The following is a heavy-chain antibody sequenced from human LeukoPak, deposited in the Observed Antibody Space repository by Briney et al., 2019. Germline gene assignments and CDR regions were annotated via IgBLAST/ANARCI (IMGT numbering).Heavy chain of an antibody. V-gene: IGHV3-66*01. Sequence: GGSLRLSCAASGFTVSSNYMSWVRQAPGKGLEWVSVIYSGGSTYYADSVKGRFTISRDNSKNTLYLQMNSLRAEDTAVYYCAKGILRGSYYFDYWGQGTLVTVSS. D-gene: IGHD1-26*01. J-gene: IGHJ4*02. CDR1: GFTVSSNY. CDR2: IYSGGST. CDR3: AKGILRGSYYFDY.